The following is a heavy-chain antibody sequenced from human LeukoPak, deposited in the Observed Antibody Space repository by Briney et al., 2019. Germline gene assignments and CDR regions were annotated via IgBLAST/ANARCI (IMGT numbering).Heavy chain of an antibody. D-gene: IGHD1-26*01. CDR1: GFTFSRHG. CDR3: ANVGLLVGATVGH. Sequence: GGSLRLSCAASGFTFSRHGMHWVRQAPDKGLEWVTSISNDGSNKYYADSVKGRFTISRDNSKNTLYLQMNGLRAEDTAIYYCANVGLLVGATVGHWGQGTLVTVSS. J-gene: IGHJ4*02. CDR2: ISNDGSNK. V-gene: IGHV3-30*18.